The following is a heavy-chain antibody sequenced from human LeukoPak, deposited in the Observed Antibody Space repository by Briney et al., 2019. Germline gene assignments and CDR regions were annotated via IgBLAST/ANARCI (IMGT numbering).Heavy chain of an antibody. D-gene: IGHD3-3*01. J-gene: IGHJ6*03. V-gene: IGHV4-34*01. CDR2: INHSGST. Sequence: SETLSLTCAVYGGSFSGYYWSWIRQPPGKGLEWIGEINHSGSTNYNPSLKSRVTISVDTSKNQFSLKLSSVTAADTAVYYCAREGYYDFWSGYLDYMDVWGKGTTVTVSS. CDR1: GGSFSGYY. CDR3: AREGYYDFWSGYLDYMDV.